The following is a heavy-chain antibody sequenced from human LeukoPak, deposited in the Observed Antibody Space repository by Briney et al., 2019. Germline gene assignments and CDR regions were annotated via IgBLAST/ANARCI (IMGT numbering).Heavy chain of an antibody. CDR2: ISYDGSNK. D-gene: IGHD6-19*01. J-gene: IGHJ4*02. V-gene: IGHV3-30*03. CDR1: GFTFSSYG. CDR3: LAVDPGY. Sequence: PGRSLRLSCAASGFTFSSYGMHWVRQAPGKGLEWVAVISYDGSNKYYADSVKGRFTISRDNSKNTLYLQMNSLRAEDTAVYYCLAVDPGYWGQGTLVTVSS.